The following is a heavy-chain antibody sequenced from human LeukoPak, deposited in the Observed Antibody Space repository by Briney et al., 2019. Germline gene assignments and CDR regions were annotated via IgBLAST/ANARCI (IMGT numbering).Heavy chain of an antibody. V-gene: IGHV3-33*06. Sequence: PGGSLRLSCAASGFSFSSYGMHWVRQAPGKGLEWVAVIWYDGSNKYYADSVKGRFTISRDSSKNTLYLQMNSLRGEDTAVYYCAKDLLAYCGGDCYSMAFDHWGQGTLVTVSS. CDR2: IWYDGSNK. D-gene: IGHD2-21*02. CDR3: AKDLLAYCGGDCYSMAFDH. J-gene: IGHJ4*02. CDR1: GFSFSSYG.